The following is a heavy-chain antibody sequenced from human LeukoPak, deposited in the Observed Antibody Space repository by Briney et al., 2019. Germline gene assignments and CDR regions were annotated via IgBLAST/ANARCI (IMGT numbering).Heavy chain of an antibody. D-gene: IGHD3-9*01. V-gene: IGHV3-21*01. CDR3: ARDRGAKLRYFDWLLPPDY. CDR2: ISSSSSYI. Sequence: GGSLRLSCAASGFTFSNYNMNWVRQAPGKGLEWVSSISSSSSYIYYADSVKGRFTISRDNAKNSLYLQMNSLRAEDTAVYYCARDRGAKLRYFDWLLPPDYWGQGTLVTVSS. CDR1: GFTFSNYN. J-gene: IGHJ4*02.